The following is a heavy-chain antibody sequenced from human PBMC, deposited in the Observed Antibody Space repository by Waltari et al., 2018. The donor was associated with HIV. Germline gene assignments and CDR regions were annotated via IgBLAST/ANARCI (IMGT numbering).Heavy chain of an antibody. J-gene: IGHJ4*02. CDR1: GGSISSSRHY. Sequence: QLQLQESGPGLVKPSETLSLTCIVSGGSISSSRHYWGWIRQPPGKGLGWLATISSSGSSFYNPSLKSRLTISGDTSKNRFSLRLSSVTAADTAVYYCARHLNHGHDYVWGSYRPFDYWGQGTLVTVSS. V-gene: IGHV4-39*01. CDR3: ARHLNHGHDYVWGSYRPFDY. CDR2: ISSSGSS. D-gene: IGHD3-16*02.